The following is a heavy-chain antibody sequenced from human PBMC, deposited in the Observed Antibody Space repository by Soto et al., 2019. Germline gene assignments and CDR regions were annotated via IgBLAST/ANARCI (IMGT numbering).Heavy chain of an antibody. D-gene: IGHD6-13*01. CDR2: ISGSGGST. J-gene: IGHJ6*02. CDR1: GFTFSSYA. V-gene: IGHV3-23*01. CDR3: AKGTAAAGKGNYYGMDV. Sequence: HPGGSLRLSCAASGFTFSSYAMSWVRQAPGKGLEWVSAISGSGGSTYYADSVKGRFTISRDNSKNTLYLQMNSLRAEDTAVYYCAKGTAAAGKGNYYGMDVWGQGTTVTVSS.